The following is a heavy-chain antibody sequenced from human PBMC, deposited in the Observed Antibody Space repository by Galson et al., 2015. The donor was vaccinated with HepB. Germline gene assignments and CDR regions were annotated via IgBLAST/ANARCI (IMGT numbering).Heavy chain of an antibody. J-gene: IGHJ3*01. CDR2: IRNRGPNT. CDR1: GLTLSKYG. D-gene: IGHD3-10*02. CDR3: AKDPVFGDP. V-gene: IGHV3-30*02. Sequence: SLRLSCAASGLTLSKYGLHWVRQAPGKGLEWVAVIRNRGPNTYYADSVKGRFTISSDNSKNTLYLQMHSLRHEDTAVYYCAKDPVFGDPWGQGTMVTVSS.